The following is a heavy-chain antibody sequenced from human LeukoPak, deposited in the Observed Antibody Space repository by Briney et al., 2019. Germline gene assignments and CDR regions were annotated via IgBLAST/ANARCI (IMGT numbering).Heavy chain of an antibody. Sequence: SVKVSCKTSGYTFSSYGISWVRQAPGQGLEWMGRIIPILGIANYAQKFQGRVTITADKSTSTAYMELSSLRSEDTAVYYCATVNFNDRSGYWRWGQGTLVTVSS. CDR3: ATVNFNDRSGYWR. CDR1: GYTFSSYG. D-gene: IGHD3-22*01. CDR2: IIPILGIA. V-gene: IGHV1-69*04. J-gene: IGHJ4*02.